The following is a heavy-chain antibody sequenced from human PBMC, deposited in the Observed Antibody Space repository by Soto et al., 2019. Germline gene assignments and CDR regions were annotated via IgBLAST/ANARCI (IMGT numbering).Heavy chain of an antibody. CDR3: ASPVECSTTSCIR. CDR1: GYTFTSYG. J-gene: IGHJ4*02. CDR2: ISAYNGNT. V-gene: IGHV1-18*01. D-gene: IGHD2-2*01. Sequence: ASVKVSCKASGYTFTSYGISWVRQAPGQGLEWMGWISAYNGNTNYAQKLQGRVTMTTDTSTSTAYMELNSLRAEDTAVYYCASPVECSTTSCIRWGQGTLVTVSS.